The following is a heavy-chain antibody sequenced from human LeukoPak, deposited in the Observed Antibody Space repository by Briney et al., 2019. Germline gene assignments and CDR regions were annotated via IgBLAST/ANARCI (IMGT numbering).Heavy chain of an antibody. D-gene: IGHD1-26*01. J-gene: IGHJ3*02. CDR1: GFTVSSNY. CDR3: ARDVGFIVGATPGAFDI. V-gene: IGHV3-66*01. Sequence: GGSLRLSCAASGFTVSSNYMTWVRQAPGKGLEWVSVIYSGGNTYYADSVKGRFTISRDNTKNTLYLQMNSLRADDTAAYYCARDVGFIVGATPGAFDIWGQGTMVTVSS. CDR2: IYSGGNT.